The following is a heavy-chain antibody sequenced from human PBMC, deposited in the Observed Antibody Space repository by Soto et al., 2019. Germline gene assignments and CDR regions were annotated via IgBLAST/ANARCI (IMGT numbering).Heavy chain of an antibody. J-gene: IGHJ6*02. Sequence: GESLKISFKSYGYSFTTYWIAWVSQMPGKGLEWMGSIHPGQSDTRYSPSFQGQVTISADRPITTAYLQWSSLKASDTAMYYCARLVYLDTSDIVANYCMDVRGQWTTVTVSS. D-gene: IGHD5-12*01. CDR2: IHPGQSDT. CDR3: ARLVYLDTSDIVANYCMDV. V-gene: IGHV5-51*01. CDR1: GYSFTTYW.